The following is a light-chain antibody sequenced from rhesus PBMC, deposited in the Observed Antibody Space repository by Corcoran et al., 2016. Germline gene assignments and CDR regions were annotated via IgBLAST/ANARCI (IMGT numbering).Light chain of an antibody. J-gene: IGKJ1*01. CDR3: QQGNSNPPT. CDR1: QGISTY. Sequence: DIQMSQSPSSLSASVGDRVTITCRARQGISTYLNWYQKKPGKAPKLLIYFANTLASGVPSRFSGSGAGTDFTLTISSLQPEDFATYYCQQGNSNPPTFGQGTKVEIE. CDR2: FAN. V-gene: IGKV1-32*02.